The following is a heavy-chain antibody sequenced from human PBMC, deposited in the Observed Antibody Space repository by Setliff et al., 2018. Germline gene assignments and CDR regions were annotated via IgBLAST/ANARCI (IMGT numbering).Heavy chain of an antibody. CDR2: VFYGGST. D-gene: IGHD3-16*01. J-gene: IGHJ4*02. CDR1: GASTTTYY. CDR3: AIGGGYCDFFDCFPFDN. Sequence: PSETLSLTCAVSGASTTTYYWSWIRQPPGKGLEWIGYVFYGGSTKFNPPLKSRASISVDTTKNQFSLRLISVTAADTAIYYCAIGGGYCDFFDCFPFDNWGQGFLVTVSS. V-gene: IGHV4-59*08.